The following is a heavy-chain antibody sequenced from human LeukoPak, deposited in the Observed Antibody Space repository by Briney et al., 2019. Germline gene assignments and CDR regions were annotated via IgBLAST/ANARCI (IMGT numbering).Heavy chain of an antibody. D-gene: IGHD6-13*01. CDR1: GYSFTNYW. J-gene: IGHJ5*02. Sequence: GESLKISCKGSGYSFTNYWIGWVRQMPGKGLECMGIIYPADSDTRYSPSFQGQVTISADKSISTAYLQWSSLKASDTAMYYCARRGDSSSWYSNWFDPWGQGTLVTVSS. CDR3: ARRGDSSSWYSNWFDP. CDR2: IYPADSDT. V-gene: IGHV5-51*01.